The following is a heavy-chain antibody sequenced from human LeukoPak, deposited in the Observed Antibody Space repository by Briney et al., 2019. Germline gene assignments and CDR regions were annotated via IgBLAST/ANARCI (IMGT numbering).Heavy chain of an antibody. V-gene: IGHV4-39*01. D-gene: IGHD3-22*01. J-gene: IGHJ4*02. CDR1: GGSISSSSYY. CDR2: IYYSGST. CDR3: ARHVYYYDSSGSRGYFDY. Sequence: SETLSLTCTVSGGSISSSSYYWGWIRQPTGKGLEWIGSIYYSGSTYYNPSLKSRLTLSVDTSKNQFSLKLSSVTVTDTALYYCARHVYYYDSSGSRGYFDYWGQGALVTVSS.